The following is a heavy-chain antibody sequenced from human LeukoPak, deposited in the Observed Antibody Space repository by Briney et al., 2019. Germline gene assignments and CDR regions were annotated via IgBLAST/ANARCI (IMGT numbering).Heavy chain of an antibody. J-gene: IGHJ5*02. V-gene: IGHV4-34*01. D-gene: IGHD3-22*01. Sequence: SETLSLTCTVSGGSISSYYWSWIRQPPGKGLEWIGEINHSGSTNYNPSLKSRVTISVDTSKNQFSLKLSSVTAADTAVYYCARGRRGSYYDSTSRFDPWGQGTLVTVSS. CDR1: GGSISSYY. CDR2: INHSGST. CDR3: ARGRRGSYYDSTSRFDP.